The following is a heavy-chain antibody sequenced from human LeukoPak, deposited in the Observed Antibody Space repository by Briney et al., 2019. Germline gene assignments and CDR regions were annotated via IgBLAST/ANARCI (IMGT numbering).Heavy chain of an antibody. V-gene: IGHV1-2*02. Sequence: ASVKVSCKASGYTFTGYYLHWGRQAPGQGLGWMGWINPNSGDSNYAQIFQGRVTMTRDTSISAAYMELSRLRSDDTAVYYCARAQYGDYSAWFDPWGQGTLVTVSS. CDR3: ARAQYGDYSAWFDP. CDR1: GYTFTGYY. J-gene: IGHJ5*02. CDR2: INPNSGDS. D-gene: IGHD4-17*01.